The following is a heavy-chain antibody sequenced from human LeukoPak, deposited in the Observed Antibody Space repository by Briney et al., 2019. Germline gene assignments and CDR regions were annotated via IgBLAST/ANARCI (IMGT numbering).Heavy chain of an antibody. V-gene: IGHV3-30-3*01. CDR1: GFTFSSYA. CDR2: ISYDGSNK. D-gene: IGHD3-3*01. J-gene: IGHJ6*02. CDR3: ARDRGDFWSGYYSDGMDV. Sequence: GGSLRLSCAASGFTFSSYAMHWVRQAPGKGLEWVAVISYDGSNKYYADSVKGRFTISRDNSKNTLYLQMNSLRAGDTAVYYCARDRGDFWSGYYSDGMDVWGQGTTVTVSS.